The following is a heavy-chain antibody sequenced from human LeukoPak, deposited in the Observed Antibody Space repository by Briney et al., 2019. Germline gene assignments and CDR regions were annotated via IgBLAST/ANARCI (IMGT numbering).Heavy chain of an antibody. Sequence: QPGGSLRLSCVASGFTFSSYEMHWVRQAPGKGLEWISYISASGTGTHYADSAKGRFTVSRDNAKNSVCLQVNIPRAEDTAVYYCAREEYYHLNTGSHDAFDLWGKGQWSPSPQ. CDR3: AREEYYHLNTGSHDAFDL. J-gene: IGHJ3*01. CDR2: ISASGTGT. CDR1: GFTFSSYE. V-gene: IGHV3-48*03. D-gene: IGHD2-2*01.